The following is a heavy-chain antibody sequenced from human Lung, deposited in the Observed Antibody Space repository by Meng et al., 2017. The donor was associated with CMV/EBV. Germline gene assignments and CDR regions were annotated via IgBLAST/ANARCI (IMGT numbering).Heavy chain of an antibody. Sequence: ASVXVSXKASGHSFTDYYIHWVRQAPGHGPEWMGWINPNSGGTNYAENFQGRVTMTRDTSISTASMELNRLRSEDTAVYYCARDRFRTVRGLFSYWGQGNXV. D-gene: IGHD3-10*01. J-gene: IGHJ4*02. CDR1: GHSFTDYY. CDR2: INPNSGGT. V-gene: IGHV1-2*02. CDR3: ARDRFRTVRGLFSY.